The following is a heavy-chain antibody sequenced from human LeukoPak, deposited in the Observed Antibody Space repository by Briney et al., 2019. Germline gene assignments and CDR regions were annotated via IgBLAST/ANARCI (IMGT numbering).Heavy chain of an antibody. CDR1: GFTFSTYP. J-gene: IGHJ4*02. D-gene: IGHD1-26*01. V-gene: IGHV3-64*01. CDR3: ARGGLVGPTPYLDS. Sequence: GGSLRLSCATSGFTFSTYPMYWVRQAPGRGPEYVSGINNNGDRTYYAKSVKGRFTISRDNSKNTLYLQVGSLRAEDMAVYYCARGGLVGPTPYLDSWGQGTLVTVSS. CDR2: INNNGDRT.